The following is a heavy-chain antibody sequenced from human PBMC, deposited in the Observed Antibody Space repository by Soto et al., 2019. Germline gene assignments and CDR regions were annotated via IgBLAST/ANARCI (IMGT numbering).Heavy chain of an antibody. D-gene: IGHD3-16*01. Sequence: EVQLVESGGGLVQPGGSLRLSCAASGFTVSTKYMRWVRQAPGKGLEWVSVIYSGGSTFYADSVRGRFTISRDNAKNTVNLQMNSLRAEDTAVYYCARDPWAADYWGQGTLVTFSS. CDR2: IYSGGST. V-gene: IGHV3-66*01. CDR3: ARDPWAADY. CDR1: GFTVSTKY. J-gene: IGHJ4*02.